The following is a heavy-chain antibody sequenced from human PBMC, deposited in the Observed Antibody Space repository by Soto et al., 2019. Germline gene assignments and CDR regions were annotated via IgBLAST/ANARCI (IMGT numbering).Heavy chain of an antibody. J-gene: IGHJ5*02. D-gene: IGHD2-2*01. CDR2: ISYDGSHK. CDR1: GFHFRTYG. CDR3: AREGEGHCISSSCLNWFDP. Sequence: GGSLSLSCPASGFHFRTYGLHWVRQAPGRGLEWVAVISYDGSHKLSADSVKGRFTISRDNSKKTLYLQMNSLRDEDTAVYYCAREGEGHCISSSCLNWFDPWGQGTMVTVSS. V-gene: IGHV3-30*03.